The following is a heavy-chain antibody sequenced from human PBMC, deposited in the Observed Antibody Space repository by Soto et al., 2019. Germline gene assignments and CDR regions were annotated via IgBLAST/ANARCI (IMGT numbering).Heavy chain of an antibody. Sequence: SETLSLTCTVSGGSISSSSYYWGWIRQPPGKGLEWIGSIYYSGSTYYNPSLKSRVTISVDTSKNQFSLKLSSVTAADTAVYYCARLVGSSSWYFGVYYYYGMDVWGQGTTVTVSS. CDR1: GGSISSSSYY. J-gene: IGHJ6*02. CDR2: IYYSGST. CDR3: ARLVGSSSWYFGVYYYYGMDV. D-gene: IGHD6-13*01. V-gene: IGHV4-39*01.